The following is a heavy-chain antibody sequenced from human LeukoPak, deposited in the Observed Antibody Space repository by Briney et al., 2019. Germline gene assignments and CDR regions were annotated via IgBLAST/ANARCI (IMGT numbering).Heavy chain of an antibody. CDR2: VSGSGGST. CDR1: GFTFSTYA. D-gene: IGHD4-23*01. CDR3: AKSILPTVVNHYFDY. V-gene: IGHV3-23*01. J-gene: IGHJ4*02. Sequence: PGGSLRLSCAAPGFTFSTYAMTWIRQAPGKGLEWVSAVSGSGGSTYYADSVKGRFTISRDNSKNTLYLQVSSLRAEDTAVYYCAKSILPTVVNHYFDYWGQGTLVTVSS.